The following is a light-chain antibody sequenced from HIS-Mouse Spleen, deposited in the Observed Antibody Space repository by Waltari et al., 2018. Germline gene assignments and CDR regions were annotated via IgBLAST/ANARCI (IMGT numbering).Light chain of an antibody. CDR1: SSYVGRYNL. Sequence: QSALTQPASVSGSPGQSIPISCTGTSSYVGRYNLASWYQQHPVKAPKLMIYEGSKRPSGVSNRFSGSKSGNTASLTISGLQAEDEADYYCCSYAGSSTFRVFGGGTKLTVL. CDR2: EGS. CDR3: CSYAGSSTFRV. V-gene: IGLV2-23*03. J-gene: IGLJ3*02.